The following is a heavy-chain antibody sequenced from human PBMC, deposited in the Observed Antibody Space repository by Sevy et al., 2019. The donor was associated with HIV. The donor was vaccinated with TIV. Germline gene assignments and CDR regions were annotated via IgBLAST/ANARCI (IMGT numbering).Heavy chain of an antibody. CDR2: ISYDGSNK. CDR3: AKDRLIAAAGTVGGGWFDP. D-gene: IGHD6-13*01. Sequence: GGSLRLSCAASGFTFSSYGMHWVRQAPGKGLEWVAVISYDGSNKYYADSVKGRFTISRDNSKNTLYLQMNSLRAEDTAGYYCAKDRLIAAAGTVGGGWFDPWGQGTLVTVSS. J-gene: IGHJ5*02. V-gene: IGHV3-30*18. CDR1: GFTFSSYG.